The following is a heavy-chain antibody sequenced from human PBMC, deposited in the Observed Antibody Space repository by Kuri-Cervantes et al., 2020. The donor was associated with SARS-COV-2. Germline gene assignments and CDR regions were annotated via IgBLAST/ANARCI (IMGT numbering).Heavy chain of an antibody. D-gene: IGHD6-13*01. CDR2: ISYDGSNK. V-gene: IGHV3-30*18. J-gene: IGHJ4*02. CDR3: ANGHSSSRYYFDY. CDR1: GFTFSSYG. Sequence: GESLKISCAASGFTFSSYGMHWVRQAPGKGLEWVAVISYDGSNKYYADSVKGRFTISRDNSKNTLYLQMNSLRAEDTAVYYCANGHSSSRYYFDYWGQGTLVTVSS.